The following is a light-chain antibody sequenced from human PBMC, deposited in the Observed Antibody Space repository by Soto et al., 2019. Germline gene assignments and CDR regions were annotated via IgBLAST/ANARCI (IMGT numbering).Light chain of an antibody. V-gene: IGKV3-11*01. CDR3: QQRSNWPGT. Sequence: EVVFTRSPGTLSLSPGERASLSCRASQSVXSSSLACYQQKPGQAPSLLXYDASNRAAGIQARSSGSGSRTDFTLTISSLEPEDLAVYYCQQRSNWPGTFGQGTKVDI. CDR1: QSVXSSS. CDR2: DAS. J-gene: IGKJ1*01.